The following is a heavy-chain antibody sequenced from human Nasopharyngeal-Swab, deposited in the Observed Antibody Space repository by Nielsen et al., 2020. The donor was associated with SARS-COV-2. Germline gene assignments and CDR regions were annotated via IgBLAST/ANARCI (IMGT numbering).Heavy chain of an antibody. CDR1: GFTFSSYE. CDR3: AKRMTTVTPTPFDY. Sequence: GGSLRLSCAASGFTFSSYEMNWVRQAPGKGLEWVSYISSSGSTIYYADSVKGRFTISRDNSKNTLYLQMNSLRAEDTAVYYCAKRMTTVTPTPFDYWGQGTLVTVSS. CDR2: ISSSGSTI. D-gene: IGHD4-17*01. V-gene: IGHV3-48*03. J-gene: IGHJ4*02.